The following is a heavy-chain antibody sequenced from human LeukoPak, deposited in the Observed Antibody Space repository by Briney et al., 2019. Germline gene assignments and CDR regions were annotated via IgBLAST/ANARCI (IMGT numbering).Heavy chain of an antibody. V-gene: IGHV3-30*18. Sequence: GGSLRLSCEASGFSFNSYGMDWVRQAPGEGLEWVAVISYDGSNKYYGDSVKGRFTISRDNSKNTLYLQMNSLRVEDTAVYYCAKDIVSYCSGGRCYSSAFDIWGQGTMVIVSS. CDR2: ISYDGSNK. CDR1: GFSFNSYG. D-gene: IGHD2-15*01. CDR3: AKDIVSYCSGGRCYSSAFDI. J-gene: IGHJ3*02.